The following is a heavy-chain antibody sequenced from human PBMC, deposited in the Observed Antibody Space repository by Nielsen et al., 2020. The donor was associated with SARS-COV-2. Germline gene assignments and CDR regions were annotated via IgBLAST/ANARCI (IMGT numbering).Heavy chain of an antibody. CDR1: GGSISSSSYY. J-gene: IGHJ4*02. Sequence: SETVSLTCTVSGGSISSSSYYWGWIRQPPGKGLEWIGSIYYSGSTYYNPSLKSRVTISVDTSKNQFSLKLSSVTAADTAVYYCARHPTPYSSSWYYFDYWGQGTLVTVSA. CDR3: ARHPTPYSSSWYYFDY. CDR2: IYYSGST. D-gene: IGHD6-13*01. V-gene: IGHV4-39*01.